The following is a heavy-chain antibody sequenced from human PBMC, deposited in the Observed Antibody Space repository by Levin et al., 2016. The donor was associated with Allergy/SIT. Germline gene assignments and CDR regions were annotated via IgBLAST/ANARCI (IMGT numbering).Heavy chain of an antibody. CDR3: ARDRGVVRGVIIRNWFDP. Sequence: WIRQPPGKGLEWVAVIWYDGSNKYYADSVKGRFTISRDNSKNTLYLQMNSLRAEDTAVYYCARDRGVVRGVIIRNWFDPWGQGTLVTVPS. J-gene: IGHJ5*02. CDR2: IWYDGSNK. V-gene: IGHV3-33*01. D-gene: IGHD3-10*01.